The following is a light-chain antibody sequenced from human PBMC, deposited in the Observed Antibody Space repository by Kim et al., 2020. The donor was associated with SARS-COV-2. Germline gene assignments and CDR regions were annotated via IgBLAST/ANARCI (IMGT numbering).Light chain of an antibody. CDR1: QSVSSY. V-gene: IGKV3-11*01. Sequence: EIVLTQSPATLSLSPGDRATLSCRASQSVSSYLAWYQQRPGQAPRLLIYDASNRATGIPARFSGSGSGTDFTLTISSLEPEDFAVYYCQQRYNWPPLTFGGGTNVDIK. CDR2: DAS. CDR3: QQRYNWPPLT. J-gene: IGKJ4*01.